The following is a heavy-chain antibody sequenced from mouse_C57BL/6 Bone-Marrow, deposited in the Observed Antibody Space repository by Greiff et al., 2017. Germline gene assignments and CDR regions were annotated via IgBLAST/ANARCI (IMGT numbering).Heavy chain of an antibody. J-gene: IGHJ2*01. CDR1: GYTFTSYW. CDR3: TKRLRRGEYYFDY. D-gene: IGHD2-4*01. V-gene: IGHV1-5*01. CDR2: ISPGYSST. Sequence: EVQLPQSGTVLARPGASVPMSCKTSGYTFTSYWMHWVKQRPGQGLEWIGAISPGYSSTSYKQKFKGKAKLAAVTSASTAYMELSSLKNEDSAVYYCTKRLRRGEYYFDYWGQGTTLTVAS.